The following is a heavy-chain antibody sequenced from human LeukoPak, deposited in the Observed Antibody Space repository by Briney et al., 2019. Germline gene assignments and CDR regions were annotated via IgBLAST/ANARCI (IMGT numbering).Heavy chain of an antibody. D-gene: IGHD2-2*01. Sequence: PGGSLRISCAASGFTFSDYYMSWIRQAPGKGLEWVSYISSSSSYTNYADSVKGRFTISRDNAKNSLYLQMNSLRAEDTAVYYCARGRSTSWMSSMGYWGQGTLVTVSS. CDR1: GFTFSDYY. CDR3: ARGRSTSWMSSMGY. CDR2: ISSSSSYT. J-gene: IGHJ4*02. V-gene: IGHV3-11*06.